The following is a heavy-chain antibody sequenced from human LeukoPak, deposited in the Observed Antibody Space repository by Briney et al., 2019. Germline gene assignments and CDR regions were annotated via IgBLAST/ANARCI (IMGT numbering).Heavy chain of an antibody. D-gene: IGHD6-13*01. CDR1: GGSFSGYY. V-gene: IGHV4-34*01. CDR3: ARHGAAAVSYYYYGMDV. CDR2: INHSGST. J-gene: IGHJ6*02. Sequence: PSETLSLTCAVYGGSFSGYYWSWIRQPPGKGLEWIGEINHSGSTNYNPSLKSRVTISVDTSKNQFSLKLSSVTAADTAVYYCARHGAAAVSYYYYGMDVWGQGTTVTVSS.